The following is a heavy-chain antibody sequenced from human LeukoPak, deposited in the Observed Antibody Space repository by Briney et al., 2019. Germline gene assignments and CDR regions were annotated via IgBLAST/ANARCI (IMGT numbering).Heavy chain of an antibody. J-gene: IGHJ4*02. V-gene: IGHV3-74*01. CDR2: INSDGRST. D-gene: IGHD1-26*01. CDR3: TRGDYYTGGLDY. Sequence: GGSLRLSCAASGFTFSNYWMHWVRQAPGKGLVWVSRINSDGRSTDYADSVKGRFTISRDNAKSTLYLQVYSLRAEDTAVYYCTRGDYYTGGLDYWGQGALVTVSS. CDR1: GFTFSNYW.